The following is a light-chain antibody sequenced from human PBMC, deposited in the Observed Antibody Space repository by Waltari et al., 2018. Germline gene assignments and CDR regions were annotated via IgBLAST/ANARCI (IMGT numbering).Light chain of an antibody. CDR3: QNHERLPAT. CDR2: GAS. CDR1: QSIGRY. V-gene: IGKV3-20*01. Sequence: LSLSPGERATLSCRASQSIGRYLAWYQQKPDQAPRLLIYGASSRTTGIPDRFSGSGSGTDFSLTISRLEPEDFAVYYCQNHERLPATFGQGTKVEIK. J-gene: IGKJ1*01.